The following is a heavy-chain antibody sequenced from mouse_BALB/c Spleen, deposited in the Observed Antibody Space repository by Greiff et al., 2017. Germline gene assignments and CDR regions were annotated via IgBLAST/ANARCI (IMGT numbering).Heavy chain of an antibody. CDR2: ILPGSGST. V-gene: IGHV1-9*01. J-gene: IGHJ2*01. Sequence: QVQLQQSGAELMKPGASVKISCKATGYTFSSYWIEWVKQRPGHGLEWIGEILPGSGSTNYNEKFKGQATFTADTSSNTAYMQLSSLTSEDSAVYYCARWSTTATLYYFDYWGQGTTLTVSS. D-gene: IGHD1-2*01. CDR3: ARWSTTATLYYFDY. CDR1: GYTFSSYW.